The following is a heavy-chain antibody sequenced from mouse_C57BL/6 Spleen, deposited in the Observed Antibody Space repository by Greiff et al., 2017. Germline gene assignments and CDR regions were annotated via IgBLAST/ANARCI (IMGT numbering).Heavy chain of an antibody. CDR2: ISYGGGST. CDR1: GFTFSDYY. J-gene: IGHJ3*01. V-gene: IGHV5-16*01. D-gene: IGHD2-2*01. Sequence: EVKVVESEGGLVQPGSSMKLSCTASGFTFSDYYMAWVRQVPEKGLEWVATISYGGGSTYYLDSLKGRFIISRDNAKNILYLQMSSLRSEDTATYYCARGPIYDGYDVFAYWGQGTLVTVSA. CDR3: ARGPIYDGYDVFAY.